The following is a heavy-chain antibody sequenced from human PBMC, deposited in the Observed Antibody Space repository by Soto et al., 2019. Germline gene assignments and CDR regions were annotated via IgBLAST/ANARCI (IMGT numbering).Heavy chain of an antibody. J-gene: IGHJ6*02. CDR3: ARFEHSLRGYSYADPSYYYGMDV. V-gene: IGHV1-69*01. Sequence: QVQLVQSGAEVKKPGSSVKVSCKASGGTFSSYAISWVRQAPGQGLEWMGGIIPIFGTSNYAQKFQGRVTITADEPTSTAYMDLSSLTSEDTAVYYCARFEHSLRGYSYADPSYYYGMDVWGQGTTVTVSS. D-gene: IGHD5-18*01. CDR1: GGTFSSYA. CDR2: IIPIFGTS.